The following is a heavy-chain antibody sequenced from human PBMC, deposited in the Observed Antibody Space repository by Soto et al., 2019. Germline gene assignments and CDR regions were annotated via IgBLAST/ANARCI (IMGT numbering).Heavy chain of an antibody. D-gene: IGHD6-13*01. J-gene: IGHJ6*02. V-gene: IGHV3-21*01. CDR1: GFTFSSYS. Sequence: EVQLVESGGGLVKPGGSLRLSCAASGFTFSSYSMNWVRQAPGKGLEWVSSISSSSSYIYYADSVKGRFTISRDNAKNSLYLQMNSLRAEDTAVYYCARDDKYSSSWYISSGMDVWGQGTTVTVSS. CDR3: ARDDKYSSSWYISSGMDV. CDR2: ISSSSSYI.